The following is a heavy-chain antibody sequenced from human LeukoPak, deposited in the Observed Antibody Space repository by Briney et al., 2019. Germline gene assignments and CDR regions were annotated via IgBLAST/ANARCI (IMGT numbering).Heavy chain of an antibody. J-gene: IGHJ5*02. CDR1: GRSISSGGYC. CDR2: LYYSGST. CDR3: ARPYYYDSSIDP. D-gene: IGHD3-22*01. Sequence: SETLSLTCTVSGRSISSGGYCWTWIRQPPGKGLECIAYLYYSGSTYYNPSLESRVTMSADTSKSQLSLKLSSVTAADTAVYYCARPYYYDSSIDPWGQGILVTVSS. V-gene: IGHV4-30-4*01.